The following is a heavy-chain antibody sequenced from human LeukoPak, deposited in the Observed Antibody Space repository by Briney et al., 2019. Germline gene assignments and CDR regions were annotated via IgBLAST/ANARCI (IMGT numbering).Heavy chain of an antibody. J-gene: IGHJ4*02. Sequence: GGSLRLSCAASGFTFSSYSMNWVRQAPGKGLEWVSSISSSSSYIYYADSVKGRFTISRDNAKNSLYLQMNSLRAEDTAVYYCARDLSGSYYPVDYWGQGTLVTVSS. CDR1: GFTFSSYS. CDR2: ISSSSSYI. CDR3: ARDLSGSYYPVDY. V-gene: IGHV3-21*01. D-gene: IGHD1-26*01.